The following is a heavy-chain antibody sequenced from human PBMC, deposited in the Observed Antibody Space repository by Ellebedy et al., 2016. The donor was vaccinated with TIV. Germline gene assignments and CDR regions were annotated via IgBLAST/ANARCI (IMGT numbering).Heavy chain of an antibody. V-gene: IGHV1-2*02. Sequence: ASVKVSXXASGGTFSSYAISWVRQAPGQGLEWMGWINPNSGGTNYAQKFQGRVTMTRDTSISTAYMELSRLRSDDTAVYYCARESRDYYDSSGFDYWGQGTLVTVSS. J-gene: IGHJ4*02. CDR2: INPNSGGT. CDR1: GGTFSSYA. CDR3: ARESRDYYDSSGFDY. D-gene: IGHD3-22*01.